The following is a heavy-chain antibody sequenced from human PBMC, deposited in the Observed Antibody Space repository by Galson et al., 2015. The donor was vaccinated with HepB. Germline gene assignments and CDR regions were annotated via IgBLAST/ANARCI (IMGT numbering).Heavy chain of an antibody. CDR3: ARAEFFGAPDN. CDR1: GASISSHY. J-gene: IGHJ4*02. V-gene: IGHV4-59*11. CDR2: TYYGGSF. Sequence: ETLSLTCSVSGASISSHYYIWIRQPPGKRLEWIGFTYYGGSFNYNPSLKSRVYFLVDDTDNQFSLKLKSVTAADTAMYYCARAEFFGAPDNWGQGTLVTVSS. D-gene: IGHD3-10*01.